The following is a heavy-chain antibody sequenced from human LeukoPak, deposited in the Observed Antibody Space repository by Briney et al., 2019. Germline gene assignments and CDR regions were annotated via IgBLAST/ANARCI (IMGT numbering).Heavy chain of an antibody. J-gene: IGHJ4*02. CDR2: IRSKANNYAT. CDR1: GFTFSGSA. D-gene: IGHD4-17*01. Sequence: AGGSLRLSCAASGFTFSGSAMHWVRQASGKGLEWVGRIRSKANNYATAYAASVKGSFTISRDDSKNTAYLQMNSLKTGDTAVYFCSSGLSVLRSNNTPVDYWGQGTLVTVSS. V-gene: IGHV3-73*01. CDR3: SSGLSVLRSNNTPVDY.